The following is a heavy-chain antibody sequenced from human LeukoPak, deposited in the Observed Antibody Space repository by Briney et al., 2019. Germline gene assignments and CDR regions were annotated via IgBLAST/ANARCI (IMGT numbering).Heavy chain of an antibody. CDR2: MNPNSGNT. CDR1: GYTFTSYD. Sequence: GASVKVSCKASGYTFTSYDINWVRQATGQGLEWMGWMNPNSGNTGYAQKFQGRVTMTRNTSISTAYMELSSLRSEDTAVYYCANSVYNWNDADNWFDPWGQGTLVAVSS. J-gene: IGHJ5*02. D-gene: IGHD1-1*01. CDR3: ANSVYNWNDADNWFDP. V-gene: IGHV1-8*01.